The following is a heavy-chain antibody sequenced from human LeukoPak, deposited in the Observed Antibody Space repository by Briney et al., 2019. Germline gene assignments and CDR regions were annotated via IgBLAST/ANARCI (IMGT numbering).Heavy chain of an antibody. Sequence: QPGRSLRLSCAASGFTFSSYAMHWVRQAPGKGLEWVAVISYDGSNKYYADSVKGRFTISRDNSKNTLYLQMNSLRAEDTAVYYCARDRTTIFGVVIIPEGFDYWGQGTLVTVSS. J-gene: IGHJ4*02. CDR3: ARDRTTIFGVVIIPEGFDY. CDR2: ISYDGSNK. V-gene: IGHV3-30-3*01. CDR1: GFTFSSYA. D-gene: IGHD3-3*01.